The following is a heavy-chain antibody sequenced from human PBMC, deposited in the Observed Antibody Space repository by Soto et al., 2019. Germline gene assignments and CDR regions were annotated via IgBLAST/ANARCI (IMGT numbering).Heavy chain of an antibody. CDR2: ISSSSSTI. CDR3: ARDSCGCGGDCCDYYYGMDV. J-gene: IGHJ6*02. Sequence: PGGSLRLSCAASGFTFSSYSMNWVRQAPGKGLEWVSYISSSSSTIYYADSVKGRFTISRDNAKNSLYLQMNSLRDEDTAVYYCARDSCGCGGDCCDYYYGMDVWGQGTTVTVSS. D-gene: IGHD2-21*02. CDR1: GFTFSSYS. V-gene: IGHV3-48*02.